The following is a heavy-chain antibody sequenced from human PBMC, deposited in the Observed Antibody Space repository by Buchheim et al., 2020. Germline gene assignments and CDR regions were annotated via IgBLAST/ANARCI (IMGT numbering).Heavy chain of an antibody. CDR2: ISYDGSNK. D-gene: IGHD3-16*02. CDR1: GFTFSSYA. Sequence: QVQLVESGGGVVQPGRSLRLSCAASGFTFSSYAMHWVRQAPGKGLEWVAVISYDGSNKYYADSVKGRFTISRDNSKNKLYLQMNSLRAEDTAVYYCARDSRGTFGGVIANPYYYYGMDVCGQGTT. V-gene: IGHV3-30*04. CDR3: ARDSRGTFGGVIANPYYYYGMDV. J-gene: IGHJ6*02.